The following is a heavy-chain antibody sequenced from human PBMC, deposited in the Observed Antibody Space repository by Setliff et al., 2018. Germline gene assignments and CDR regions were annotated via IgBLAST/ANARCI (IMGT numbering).Heavy chain of an antibody. V-gene: IGHV3-30*04. J-gene: IGHJ4*02. CDR1: GFLYSNNA. CDR2: ISYDGTIT. CDR3: ARVMGDYGGYFDY. Sequence: GGSLRLSCAASGFLYSNNAFHWVRQTPGKGLEWVAVISYDGTITHYVDSVKGRFSISRDNSQNTLYLQMNSLSPEDTALYYCARVMGDYGGYFDYWGQGTLVTVSS. D-gene: IGHD3-16*01.